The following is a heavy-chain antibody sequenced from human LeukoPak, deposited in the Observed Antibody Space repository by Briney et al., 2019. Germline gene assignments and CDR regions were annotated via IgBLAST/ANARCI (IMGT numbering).Heavy chain of an antibody. CDR2: INSDGSST. J-gene: IGHJ5*02. D-gene: IGHD5-12*01. Sequence: PGGSLRLSCAASGFTFSSYWIHWVRQAPGKGLVWVSRINSDGSSTSYADSVKGRFTISRDNAKNTLYLQMNSLRAEDTAVYYCARGVASGWFDPWGQGTLVTVSS. CDR3: ARGVASGWFDP. V-gene: IGHV3-74*01. CDR1: GFTFSSYW.